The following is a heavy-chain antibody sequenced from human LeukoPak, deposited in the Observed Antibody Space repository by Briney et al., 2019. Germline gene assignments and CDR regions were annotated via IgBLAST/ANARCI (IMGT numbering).Heavy chain of an antibody. CDR1: GFTFSSYD. J-gene: IGHJ4*02. D-gene: IGHD1-1*01. CDR3: ARLETTPYYFDY. CDR2: ISRSSTYI. Sequence: TGGSLRLSCAASGFTFSSYDMTWVRQAPGKGLEWVSSISRSSTYISYADSVKGRFTISRDNAKNSLYLQMNSLRAEDTAVYYCARLETTPYYFDYWGQGTLVTVSS. V-gene: IGHV3-21*01.